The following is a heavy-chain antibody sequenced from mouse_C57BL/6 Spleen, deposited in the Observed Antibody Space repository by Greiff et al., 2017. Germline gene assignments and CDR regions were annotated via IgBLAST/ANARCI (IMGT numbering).Heavy chain of an antibody. CDR1: GYTFTSYW. J-gene: IGHJ3*01. Sequence: QVQLQQPGAELVKPGASVKLSCKASGYTFTSYWMQWVKQRPGQGLEWIGEIDPSDSYTNYNQKFKGKATLTVDTSSSTAYMQLSSLTSEDSAVYYCARGGYGNPAWCAYWGQGTLVTVSA. V-gene: IGHV1-50*01. D-gene: IGHD2-10*02. CDR2: IDPSDSYT. CDR3: ARGGYGNPAWCAY.